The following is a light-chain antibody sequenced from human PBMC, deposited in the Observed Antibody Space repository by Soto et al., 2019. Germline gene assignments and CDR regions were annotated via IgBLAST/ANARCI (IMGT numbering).Light chain of an antibody. CDR3: SSLPTTGTFV. CDR1: GIDIGTFDY. V-gene: IGLV2-14*03. CDR2: DVR. Sequence: QSALTQPASVSGSPGQSLTISCSGIGIDIGTFDYVSWYQHHPGKAPKLIIYDVRDRPSGVSDRFSGSKSGDTASLTISGVQADDEAYYYCSSLPTTGTFVFGPGTKLTVL. J-gene: IGLJ1*01.